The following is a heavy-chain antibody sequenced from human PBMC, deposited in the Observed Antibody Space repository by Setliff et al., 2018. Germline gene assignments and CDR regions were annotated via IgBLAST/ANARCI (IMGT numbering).Heavy chain of an antibody. Sequence: SETLSLTCAAYGGTFSGYYWTWIRQPPGKGLEWIGEINHSGSTKYSPSLESRVTMSVDPSKNQFSLKVTSVTAADTAVYYCARGRNVAARLLDSWGRGTLVTVSS. D-gene: IGHD6-6*01. CDR3: ARGRNVAARLLDS. J-gene: IGHJ4*02. V-gene: IGHV4-34*01. CDR1: GGTFSGYY. CDR2: INHSGST.